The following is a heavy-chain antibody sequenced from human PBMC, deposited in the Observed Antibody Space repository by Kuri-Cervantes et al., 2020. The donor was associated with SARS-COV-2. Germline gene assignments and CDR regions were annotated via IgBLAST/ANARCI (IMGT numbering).Heavy chain of an antibody. J-gene: IGHJ4*02. CDR2: ISSSSSTI. V-gene: IGHV3-48*01. Sequence: GESLKISCAASGFTFSSYSMNWVRQAPGKGLEWVSYISSSSSTIYYADSVKGRFTISRDNAKNSLYLQMNSLRAEDTAVYYCARAGYGDRNLGDYWGQGTLVTVSS. CDR3: ARAGYGDRNLGDY. CDR1: GFTFSSYS. D-gene: IGHD4-17*01.